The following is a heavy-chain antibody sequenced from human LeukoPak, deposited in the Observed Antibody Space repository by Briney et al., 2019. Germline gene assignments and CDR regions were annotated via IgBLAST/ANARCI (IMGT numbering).Heavy chain of an antibody. V-gene: IGHV3-23*01. CDR2: ISGSGGST. CDR1: AFTFSTYA. Sequence: GGSLRLSCAASAFTFSTYAMSWVRQAPGKGLEWVSGISGSGGSTKYADSVKGRFTISRDNSKNVLYLQMSSLRAEDTAVYYCAKQSITLIRGILDYWGQGTLVTVSS. CDR3: AKQSITLIRGILDY. D-gene: IGHD1-20*01. J-gene: IGHJ4*02.